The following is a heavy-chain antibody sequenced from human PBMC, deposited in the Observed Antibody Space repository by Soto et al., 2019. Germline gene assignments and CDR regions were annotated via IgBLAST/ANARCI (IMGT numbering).Heavy chain of an antibody. CDR1: GYTFTHFD. J-gene: IGHJ5*02. D-gene: IGHD4-17*01. V-gene: IGHV1-8*01. CDR2: MNPDSGKT. Sequence: QVQLEQSGAEVRKPGASVKVSCKASGYTFTHFDINWVRQAPGHGLEWMGWMNPDSGKTAYAEKFRGRVTMTRNTSMSTAYMELTSLTSEDTAVYYCARAPDYGDFGRWFDPWGQGTQVIVSS. CDR3: ARAPDYGDFGRWFDP.